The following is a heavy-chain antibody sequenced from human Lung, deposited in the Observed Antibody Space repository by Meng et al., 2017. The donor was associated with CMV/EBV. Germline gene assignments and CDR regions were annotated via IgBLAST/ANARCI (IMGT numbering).Heavy chain of an antibody. J-gene: IGHJ3*02. CDR1: GFTFSSYW. Sequence: GESXKISCVASGFTFSSYWMSWVRQAPGRGLEWVANINLYGSEKYYMDSVKGRFTISRDNAKNSLYLQMNSLRAEDTAVYYCVTDQDRFGGIWGEGTMVTVSS. V-gene: IGHV3-7*01. CDR2: INLYGSEK. D-gene: IGHD3-16*01. CDR3: VTDQDRFGGI.